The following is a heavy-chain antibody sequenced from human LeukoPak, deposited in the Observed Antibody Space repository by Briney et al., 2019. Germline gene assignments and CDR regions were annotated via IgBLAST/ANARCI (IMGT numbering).Heavy chain of an antibody. D-gene: IGHD2-15*01. Sequence: ASVKVSCKASGYTFTSYGISWVRLAPGQGLEWMGWISAYNGNTNYAQKLQGRVTMTTDTSTSTAYMELRSLRSDDTAVYYCARDREGCGGYCSGGSSNGYWGQGTLVTVSS. CDR1: GYTFTSYG. V-gene: IGHV1-18*04. CDR3: ARDREGCGGYCSGGSSNGY. J-gene: IGHJ4*02. CDR2: ISAYNGNT.